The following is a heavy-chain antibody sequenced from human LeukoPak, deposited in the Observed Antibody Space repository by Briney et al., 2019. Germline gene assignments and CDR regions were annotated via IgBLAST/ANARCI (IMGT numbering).Heavy chain of an antibody. CDR3: ARLIAVAGTYRGHFDY. J-gene: IGHJ4*02. Sequence: SETLSLTCTISGGSISTYYWSWIRQPPGKGLEWIGYIYYSGSTNYNPSLMSRLTISVDTSKNQFSLKLSSVTAADTAVYYYARLIAVAGTYRGHFDYWGQGALVTVSS. CDR2: IYYSGST. D-gene: IGHD6-19*01. V-gene: IGHV4-59*08. CDR1: GGSISTYY.